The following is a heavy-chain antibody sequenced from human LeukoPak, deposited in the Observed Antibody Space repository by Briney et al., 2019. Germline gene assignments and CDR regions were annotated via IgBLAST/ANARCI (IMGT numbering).Heavy chain of an antibody. CDR3: ARGLGGLRASLYWYFDL. V-gene: IGHV4-59*08. CDR2: IYYSGST. CDR1: GVSIRSHY. J-gene: IGHJ2*01. Sequence: SETLSLTCTVSGVSIRSHYWSWIRQPPGKGLEWIGYIYYSGSTDYNPSLKSRVTISIDTSKNQFSAKLSSVTAADTAVYYCARGLGGLRASLYWYFDLWGRGTLVTVSS. D-gene: IGHD3-16*01.